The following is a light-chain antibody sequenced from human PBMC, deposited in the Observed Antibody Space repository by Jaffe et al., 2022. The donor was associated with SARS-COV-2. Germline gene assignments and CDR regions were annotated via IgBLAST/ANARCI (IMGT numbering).Light chain of an antibody. J-gene: IGKJ2*01. V-gene: IGKV1-5*03. CDR1: QSISSF. CDR2: KAS. CDR3: QQYNSYPYT. Sequence: DIQMTQSPSTLSATIGDRVTITCRASQSISSFLAWYHQKPGKAPKLLIYKASSLESGVPSRFSGSGSGTEFTLSISSLQPDDFATYYCQQYNSYPYTFGQGTKLEIK.